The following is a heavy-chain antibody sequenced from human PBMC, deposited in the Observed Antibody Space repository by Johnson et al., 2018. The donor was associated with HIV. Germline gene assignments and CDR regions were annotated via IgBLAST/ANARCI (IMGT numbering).Heavy chain of an antibody. CDR2: ISYDGTNK. CDR3: ASDWGSRHAFDI. CDR1: GFTFSNFA. V-gene: IGHV3-30-3*01. Sequence: QVQLVESGGGVVQPGRSLRLSCAASGFTFSNFALHWVRQAPGKGLEWVAIISYDGTNKYYADSVKGRFTISRDNSKNTLYLQMNSLRAEDTAMYYCASDWGSRHAFDIWGQGTMVTVSS. D-gene: IGHD7-27*01. J-gene: IGHJ3*02.